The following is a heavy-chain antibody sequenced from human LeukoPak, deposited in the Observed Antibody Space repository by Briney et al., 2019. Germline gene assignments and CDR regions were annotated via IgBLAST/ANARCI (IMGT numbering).Heavy chain of an antibody. CDR2: IRYDGSNK. CDR3: AKDKSAAAASRWFDP. Sequence: GGSLRLSCAASGFTFSSFGMHWVRQAPGKGLEWVAFIRYDGSNKYYADSVKGRFTISRDNSKNTLYLQMNSLRAEDTAVYYCAKDKSAAAASRWFDPWGQGTLVTVSS. V-gene: IGHV3-30*02. D-gene: IGHD6-13*01. J-gene: IGHJ5*02. CDR1: GFTFSSFG.